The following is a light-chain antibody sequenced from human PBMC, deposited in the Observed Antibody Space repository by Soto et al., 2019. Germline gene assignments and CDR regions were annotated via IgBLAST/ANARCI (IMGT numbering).Light chain of an antibody. V-gene: IGLV2-8*01. CDR3: SSYADRNKFL. CDR2: EVT. CDR1: SSDVGGYSY. J-gene: IGLJ3*02. Sequence: QSVLTQPPSASGSPGQSVTISCTGTSSDVGGYSYVSWYQQHPGKAPKLIIHEVTKRPSGVPDRISGSKSGNTASLTVSGLQAEDEADFYCSSYADRNKFLFGGGTKLTVL.